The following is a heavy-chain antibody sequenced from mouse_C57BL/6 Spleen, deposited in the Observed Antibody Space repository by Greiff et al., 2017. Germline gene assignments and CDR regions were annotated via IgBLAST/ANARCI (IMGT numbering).Heavy chain of an antibody. V-gene: IGHV5-9*01. Sequence: DVMLVESGGGLVKPGGSLKLSCAASGFTFSSYTMSWVRQTPEKRLEWVATISGGGGNTYYSDSVKGRFTISRDNAKNTLYLQMSSLRSEDTALYNCANPEGSSYGWYFDVKGTKTTVTVSS. CDR1: GFTFSSYT. J-gene: IGHJ1*03. CDR2: ISGGGGNT. CDR3: ANPEGSSYGWYFDV. D-gene: IGHD1-1*01.